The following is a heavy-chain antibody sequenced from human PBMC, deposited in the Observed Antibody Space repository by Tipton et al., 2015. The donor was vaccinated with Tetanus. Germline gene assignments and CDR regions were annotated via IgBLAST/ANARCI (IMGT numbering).Heavy chain of an antibody. Sequence: LVKPTQTLSLTCTVSGGSISSGGYYWSWIRQHPGKGLEWIGDIYNSGSTYYNPSLKSRVTLLVDTTKNQFSLKLKSVTAADTAVYYCARDQARGARGWNYFDNWGQGSLVTVSS. CDR3: ARDQARGARGWNYFDN. CDR1: GGSISSGGYY. V-gene: IGHV4-31*03. CDR2: IYNSGST. J-gene: IGHJ4*02. D-gene: IGHD1-26*01.